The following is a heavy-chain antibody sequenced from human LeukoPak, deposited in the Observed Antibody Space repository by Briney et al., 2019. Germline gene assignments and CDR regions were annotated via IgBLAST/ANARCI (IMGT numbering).Heavy chain of an antibody. Sequence: ASVKVSCKASGYTFTGYYMHWVRQAPGQGLEWMGWINPNSDGTNYAQKFQGRVTMTRDTSISTAYMELSGLRSDDTAVYYCALIFKGYSYSCDYWGQGTLVTVSS. J-gene: IGHJ4*02. CDR2: INPNSDGT. D-gene: IGHD5-18*01. V-gene: IGHV1-2*02. CDR3: ALIFKGYSYSCDY. CDR1: GYTFTGYY.